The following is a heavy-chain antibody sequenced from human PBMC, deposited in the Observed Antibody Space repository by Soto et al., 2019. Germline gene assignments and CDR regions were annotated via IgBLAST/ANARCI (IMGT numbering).Heavy chain of an antibody. CDR1: GDSTSSGGYY. V-gene: IGHV4-31*03. J-gene: IGHJ5*02. Sequence: SETLSLTCTVSGDSTSSGGYYWGWIRQYPGKGLEWIGYIFYRGTTFYNPSLKSRVSISVDTSNNQFSLKLSSVTAADTAVYYCARLRIATNNYKWFDPWGQGTLVTVSS. CDR2: IFYRGTT. D-gene: IGHD2-21*01. CDR3: ARLRIATNNYKWFDP.